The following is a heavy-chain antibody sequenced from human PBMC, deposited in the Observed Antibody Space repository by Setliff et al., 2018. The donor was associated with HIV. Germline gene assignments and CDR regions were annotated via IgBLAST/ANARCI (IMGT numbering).Heavy chain of an antibody. Sequence: AASVKVSCKASGFTFSSSAMQWVRQARGQRLEYIGWIVVGSGDTNYSQKFQERLTITRDMSTSTAYMELNSLRSEDTAVYYCAAGEITMVRGGIRYYYYGMDVWGQGTTVTVSS. CDR3: AAGEITMVRGGIRYYYYGMDV. V-gene: IGHV1-58*02. CDR2: IVVGSGDT. CDR1: GFTFSSSA. J-gene: IGHJ6*02. D-gene: IGHD3-10*01.